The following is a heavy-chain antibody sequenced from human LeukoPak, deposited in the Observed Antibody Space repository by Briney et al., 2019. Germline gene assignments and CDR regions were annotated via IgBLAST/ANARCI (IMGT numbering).Heavy chain of an antibody. Sequence: GGSLRLSCAGSGFTFSNSILSWVRLAPGKGLEWVANIKEDGTETYYVDSVKGRFTISRGNAKNSLYLQMNSLRVEDTAVYYCAKEGRSLQTYWGQGTLVTVSS. D-gene: IGHD5-24*01. CDR1: GFTFSNSI. CDR3: AKEGRSLQTY. J-gene: IGHJ4*02. CDR2: IKEDGTET. V-gene: IGHV3-7*03.